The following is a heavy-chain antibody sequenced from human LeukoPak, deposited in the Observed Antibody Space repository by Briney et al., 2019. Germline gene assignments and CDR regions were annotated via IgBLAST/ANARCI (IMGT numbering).Heavy chain of an antibody. CDR1: GFTFSSYE. V-gene: IGHV3-48*03. CDR3: ARGVDTAMVFDY. D-gene: IGHD5-18*01. J-gene: IGHJ4*02. CDR2: ISSSGSTI. Sequence: GGSLRLSCAASGFTFSSYEMNWVRQAPGKGLEWVSYISSSGSTIYYADSVKGRFTISRDDAKNSLYLQMNSLRAEDTAVYYCARGVDTAMVFDYWGQGTLVTVSS.